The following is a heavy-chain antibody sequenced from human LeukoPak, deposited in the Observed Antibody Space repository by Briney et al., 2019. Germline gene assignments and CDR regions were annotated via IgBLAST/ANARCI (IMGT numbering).Heavy chain of an antibody. CDR3: AKRDTSGSYYFDY. Sequence: GGSLRLSCAASGFTFDDYGMSWVRQVPGKGLEWVSAITSSGSNTYFADSVKGRFTISRDNSKNTLYLQMNSLRAEDTAVYLCAKRDTSGSYYFDYWGQGTLVTVSS. J-gene: IGHJ4*02. D-gene: IGHD3-22*01. CDR1: GFTFDDYG. CDR2: ITSSGSNT. V-gene: IGHV3-23*01.